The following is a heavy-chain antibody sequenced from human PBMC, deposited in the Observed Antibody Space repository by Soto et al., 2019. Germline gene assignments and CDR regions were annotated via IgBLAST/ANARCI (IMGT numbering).Heavy chain of an antibody. D-gene: IGHD5-12*01. CDR2: ISAYNGDT. V-gene: IGHV1-18*01. Sequence: ASVKVSCKASGYTFTSSGITWVRQAPGQGLEWMGWISAYNGDTHYAQNLQGRVTMTTDTSTSTAYMELRSLRSDDTAVYYCARKATNSPLDPWGQGTXVTVSS. CDR1: GYTFTSSG. J-gene: IGHJ5*02. CDR3: ARKATNSPLDP.